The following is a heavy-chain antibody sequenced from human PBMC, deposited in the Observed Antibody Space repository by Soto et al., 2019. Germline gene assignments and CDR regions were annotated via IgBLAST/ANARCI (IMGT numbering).Heavy chain of an antibody. J-gene: IGHJ6*02. Sequence: PSETLSLTCTVSGGSITSSYWSWIRRPPGKGLEWIAYIYDTGISGYTPSTSYNPSLKSRVTMSVDTSKSQFSLKLTSVTAADPAVYSCARGEDAFFYYGLDVWGQGITVTVSS. V-gene: IGHV4-59*01. CDR2: IYDTGISGYTPST. CDR3: ARGEDAFFYYGLDV. CDR1: GGSITSSY.